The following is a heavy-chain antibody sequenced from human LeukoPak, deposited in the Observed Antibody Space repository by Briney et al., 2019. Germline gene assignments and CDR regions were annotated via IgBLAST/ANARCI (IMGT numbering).Heavy chain of an antibody. Sequence: GASVKVSCKASGYTFTSYGISWVRQAPGQGLEWMGWMNPNSGNTGYALSFQGGVTITRNTSISTAHMELSSLRSEDTAVYYCARGRQLGNYHYYMDVWGKGTTVTASS. CDR1: GYTFTSYG. J-gene: IGHJ6*03. CDR3: ARGRQLGNYHYYMDV. D-gene: IGHD6-13*01. CDR2: MNPNSGNT. V-gene: IGHV1-8*03.